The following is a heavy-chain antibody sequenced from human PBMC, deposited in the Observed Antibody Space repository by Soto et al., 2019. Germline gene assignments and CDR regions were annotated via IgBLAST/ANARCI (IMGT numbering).Heavy chain of an antibody. CDR1: GFTFSSYS. D-gene: IGHD3-3*01. V-gene: IGHV3-21*01. J-gene: IGHJ6*02. CDR3: ARDMITIFGVVTLYYYGMDV. Sequence: EVQLVESGGGLVKPGGSLRLSCAASGFTFSSYSMNWVRQAPGKGLEWVSSISSSSSYIYYADSVKGRFTISRDNAKNSLYLQMNSLRADDTAVYYCARDMITIFGVVTLYYYGMDVWGQGTTVTVSS. CDR2: ISSSSSYI.